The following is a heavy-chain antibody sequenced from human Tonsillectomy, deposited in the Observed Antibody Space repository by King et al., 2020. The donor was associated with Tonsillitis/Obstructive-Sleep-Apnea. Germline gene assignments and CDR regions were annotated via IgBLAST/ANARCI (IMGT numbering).Heavy chain of an antibody. J-gene: IGHJ6*03. CDR1: GFSLSNARMG. D-gene: IGHD3-3*01. V-gene: IGHV2-26*01. CDR3: ARITGNYDFWSGYYYYYMDV. CDR2: IFSNDEK. Sequence: VTLQESGPVLVKPTETLTLTCTVSGFSLSNARMGVSWIRQPPGKALEWLAHIFSNDEKSYSTSLKSRLTISKDTSKSQVVLTMTNMDPVDTATYYCARITGNYDFWSGYYYYYMDVWGKGTTVTVSS.